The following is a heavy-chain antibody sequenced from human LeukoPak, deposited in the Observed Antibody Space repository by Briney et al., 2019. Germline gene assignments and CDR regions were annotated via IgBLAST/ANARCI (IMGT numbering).Heavy chain of an antibody. CDR3: ASPSGYYTPPRLDY. J-gene: IGHJ4*02. V-gene: IGHV4-30-2*01. CDR1: GGSISSGGYY. Sequence: SQTLSLTCTVSGGSISSGGYYWSWIRQPPGKGLEWIGYIYHSGSTYYNPSLKSRVTISVDRSKNQFSLKLSSVTAADTAVYYCASPSGYYTPPRLDYWDQGTLVTVSS. CDR2: IYHSGST. D-gene: IGHD3-22*01.